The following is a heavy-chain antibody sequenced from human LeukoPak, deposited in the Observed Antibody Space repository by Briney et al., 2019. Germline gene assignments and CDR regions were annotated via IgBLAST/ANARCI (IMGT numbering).Heavy chain of an antibody. Sequence: GGSLRLSCAASGFTFSSYAMSWVRQAPGEGLEWVSAIRGSGGNTYYPDSVKGRFTISRDNSNNTLYLQMNSLRAEDTAIYYCARSGIWYFDFWGQGTLVTVSS. CDR2: IRGSGGNT. J-gene: IGHJ4*02. CDR3: ARSGIWYFDF. CDR1: GFTFSSYA. D-gene: IGHD1-14*01. V-gene: IGHV3-23*01.